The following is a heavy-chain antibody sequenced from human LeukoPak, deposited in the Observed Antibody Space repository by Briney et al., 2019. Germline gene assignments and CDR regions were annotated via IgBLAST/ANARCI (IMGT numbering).Heavy chain of an antibody. J-gene: IGHJ4*02. CDR1: GVAFSGFS. D-gene: IGHD4-17*01. CDR3: ARGATYAYYFDY. V-gene: IGHV3-48*04. CDR2: ISSSSGTK. Sequence: GGSLRLSCAASGVAFSGFSMSWVRQPPGKGLEWVSYISSSSGTKYYADSVRGRFTISRDNAKNSLHLQMNSLRAEDTAVYYCARGATYAYYFDYWGQGILVTVSS.